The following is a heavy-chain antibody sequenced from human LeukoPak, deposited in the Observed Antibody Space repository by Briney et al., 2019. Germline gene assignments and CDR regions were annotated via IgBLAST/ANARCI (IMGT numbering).Heavy chain of an antibody. CDR3: ARPPDYDSSGYLWAS. CDR1: GYTFTSYY. D-gene: IGHD3-22*01. CDR2: IDPSGGST. V-gene: IGHV1-46*01. Sequence: ASVKVSCKASGYTFTSYYIHWVRQAPGQGLEWMGIIDPSGGSTSYAQKFQGRVTMTRDTSTNTVYMKLSSLRSDDTAVYYCARPPDYDSSGYLWASWGQGTLITVSS. J-gene: IGHJ5*02.